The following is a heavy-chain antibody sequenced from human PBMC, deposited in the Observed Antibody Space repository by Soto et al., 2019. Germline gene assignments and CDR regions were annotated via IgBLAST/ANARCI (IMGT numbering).Heavy chain of an antibody. CDR3: ARDLYSYGLHHHQGGIDY. V-gene: IGHV3-33*01. CDR1: GFTFSSYG. CDR2: IWYDGSNK. D-gene: IGHD5-18*01. J-gene: IGHJ4*02. Sequence: PGGSLRLSCAASGFTFSSYGMHWVRQAPGKGLEWVAVIWYDGSNKYYADSVKGRFTISRDNSKNTLYLQMNSLRAEDTAVYYCARDLYSYGLHHHQGGIDYWGQGTLVTVSS.